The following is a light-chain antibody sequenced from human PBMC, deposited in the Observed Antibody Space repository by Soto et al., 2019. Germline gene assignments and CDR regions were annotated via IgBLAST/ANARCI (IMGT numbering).Light chain of an antibody. CDR1: QRVSTNF. Sequence: EIVLTQSPGTLSLSPGEGATLSCRASQRVSTNFFAWYQQKPGQATRLLIYGASTRATGIPDRFSGSGSGTDFTLTISRLEPEDFAVYYCQHYGRTSWTFGQGTKVEIK. CDR2: GAS. CDR3: QHYGRTSWT. V-gene: IGKV3-20*01. J-gene: IGKJ1*01.